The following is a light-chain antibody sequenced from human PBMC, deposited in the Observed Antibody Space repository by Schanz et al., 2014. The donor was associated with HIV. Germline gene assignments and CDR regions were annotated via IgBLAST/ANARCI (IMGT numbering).Light chain of an antibody. V-gene: IGLV1-44*01. CDR1: NSNIGSNR. J-gene: IGLJ3*02. CDR2: GNS. CDR3: AGWDDGLNGWV. Sequence: QSVLTQPPSASGTPGQRVTISCSGSNSNIGSNRVNWHHQLPGTAPKLLTYGNSQRPSGIPDRFSGSESGTSASLAISGLQSDDEADYYCAGWDDGLNGWVFGGGTKLTVL.